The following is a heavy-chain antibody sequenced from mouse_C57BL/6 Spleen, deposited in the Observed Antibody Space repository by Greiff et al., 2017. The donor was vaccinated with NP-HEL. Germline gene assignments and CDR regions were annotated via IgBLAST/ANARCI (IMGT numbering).Heavy chain of an antibody. CDR3: AREELGRLFDY. Sequence: VKLMESGAELVKPGASVKISCKASGYAFSSYWMNWVKQRPGKGLEWIGQIYPGDGDTNYNGKFKGKATLTADKSSSTAYMQLSSLTSEDSAVYFCAREELGRLFDYWGQGTTLTVSS. CDR2: IYPGDGDT. J-gene: IGHJ2*01. CDR1: GYAFSSYW. D-gene: IGHD4-1*01. V-gene: IGHV1-80*01.